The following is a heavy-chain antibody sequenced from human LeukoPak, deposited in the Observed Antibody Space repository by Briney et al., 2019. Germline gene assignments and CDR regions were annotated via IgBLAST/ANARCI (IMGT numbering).Heavy chain of an antibody. Sequence: SGFTFSSYWMSWVRQAPGKGLEWVANIKQDGSEKYYVDSVKGRFTISRDNAKNSLYLQMNSLRAEDTAVYYCASWITIFGPHNWFDPWGQGTLVTVSS. CDR3: ASWITIFGPHNWFDP. V-gene: IGHV3-7*01. J-gene: IGHJ5*02. CDR2: IKQDGSEK. D-gene: IGHD3-3*01. CDR1: GFTFSSYW.